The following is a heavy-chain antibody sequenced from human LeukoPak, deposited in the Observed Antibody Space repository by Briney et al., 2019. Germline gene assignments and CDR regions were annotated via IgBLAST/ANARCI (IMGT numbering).Heavy chain of an antibody. CDR2: INHSGST. CDR1: GGSFSGYY. V-gene: IGHV4-34*01. J-gene: IGHJ5*02. Sequence: SETLSLTCAVYGGSFSGYYWSWIRLPPGKGLEWIGEINHSGSTNYNPSLKSRVTISVDTSKNQFSLKLSSVTAADTAVYYCARQAVDTAMVLFDPWGQGTLVTVSS. CDR3: ARQAVDTAMVLFDP. D-gene: IGHD5-18*01.